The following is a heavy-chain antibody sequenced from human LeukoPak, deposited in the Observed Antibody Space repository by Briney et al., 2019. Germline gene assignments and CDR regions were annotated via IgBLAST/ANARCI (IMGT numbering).Heavy chain of an antibody. J-gene: IGHJ3*02. Sequence: GRSLRLSCAASGFTFSSYGMHWVRQAPGKGLEWVAVISYDGSNKYYADSVKDRFTISRDNSKNTLYLQMNSLRAEDTAVYYCAKASSGYAFDIWGQGTMVTVSS. CDR1: GFTFSSYG. CDR2: ISYDGSNK. CDR3: AKASSGYAFDI. D-gene: IGHD6-19*01. V-gene: IGHV3-30*18.